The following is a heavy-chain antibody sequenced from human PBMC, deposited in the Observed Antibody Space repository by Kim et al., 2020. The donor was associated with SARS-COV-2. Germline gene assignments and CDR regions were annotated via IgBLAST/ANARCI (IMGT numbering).Heavy chain of an antibody. CDR3: ASRGKTGAQHYFDE. V-gene: IGHV3-9*01. Sequence: GGSLRLSCTASGFTFGDYSMYWVRQTPGRGLECVSGISSNSGTKAYADSVKGRFTISRDNAKNSLYLEMNSLRTEDTALYYCASRGKTGAQHYFDEWGQGTLVTVSS. CDR1: GFTFGDYS. D-gene: IGHD1-26*01. J-gene: IGHJ4*02. CDR2: ISSNSGTK.